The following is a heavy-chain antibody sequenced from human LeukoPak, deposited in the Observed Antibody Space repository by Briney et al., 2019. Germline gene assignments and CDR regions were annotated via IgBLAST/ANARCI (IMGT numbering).Heavy chain of an antibody. CDR2: ISASGGST. Sequence: QPGGSLRLSCAASGFTFSSSAMSWVRQVPGKGLEWVSGISASGGSTSYADSVRGRFTISRDNSKNTLYLQMNSLRAEDTAVYYCARDFRATPYYFDYWGQGTLVTVSS. D-gene: IGHD5-24*01. CDR1: GFTFSSSA. CDR3: ARDFRATPYYFDY. J-gene: IGHJ4*02. V-gene: IGHV3-23*01.